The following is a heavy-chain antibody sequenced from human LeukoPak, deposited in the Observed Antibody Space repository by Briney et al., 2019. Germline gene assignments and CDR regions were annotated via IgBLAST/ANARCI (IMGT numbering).Heavy chain of an antibody. Sequence: SETLSLTCTVSGGSVNSGTYYWSWIRQPPGKGLEWIGYISYSGSTNYNPSLKSRVTISVDTSKNQFSLNLSSVTAADTAVYYCARQYSSSSSCYIDAWGQGTLVTVSS. J-gene: IGHJ5*02. CDR3: ARQYSSSSSCYIDA. CDR1: GGSVNSGTYY. CDR2: ISYSGST. V-gene: IGHV4-61*01. D-gene: IGHD2-2*02.